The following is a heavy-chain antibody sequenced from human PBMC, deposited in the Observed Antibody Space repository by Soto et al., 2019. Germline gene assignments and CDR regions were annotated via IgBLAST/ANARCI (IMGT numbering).Heavy chain of an antibody. J-gene: IGHJ6*03. Sequence: ASVKVSCKASGYTFTSYAMHWVRQAPGQRLEWMGWINAGNGNTKYSQKFQGRVTITRDTSASTAYMGLSSLRSEDTAVYYCAREVKYCDHRAYYYYYYMDVWGKGTTVTVSS. CDR1: GYTFTSYA. CDR3: AREVKYCDHRAYYYYYYMDV. CDR2: INAGNGNT. D-gene: IGHD2-21*01. V-gene: IGHV1-3*01.